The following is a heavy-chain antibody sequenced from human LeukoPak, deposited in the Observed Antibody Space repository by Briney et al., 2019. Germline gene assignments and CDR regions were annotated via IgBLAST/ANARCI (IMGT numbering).Heavy chain of an antibody. J-gene: IGHJ4*02. Sequence: ASVKVSCKASGYTFTSYAMHWVRLAPGQRLEWMGWINAGNGNTKYSQKLQGRVTITRGTSASTAYMELSSLRSEDTAVYYCARGPYRFGDLLGYWGQGTLVTVSS. CDR2: INAGNGNT. V-gene: IGHV1-3*01. CDR1: GYTFTSYA. CDR3: ARGPYRFGDLLGY. D-gene: IGHD3-10*01.